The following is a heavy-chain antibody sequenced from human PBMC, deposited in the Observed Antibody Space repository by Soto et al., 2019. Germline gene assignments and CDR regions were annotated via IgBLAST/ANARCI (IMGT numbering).Heavy chain of an antibody. CDR1: GFTFSSYA. V-gene: IGHV3-23*01. J-gene: IGHJ4*02. Sequence: EVQLLESGGGLVQPGGSLRLSCAASGFTFSSYAMSWVRQAPGKGLEWVSAISGSGGSTYYADSVKGRFTISRDNSKNSLYLQMNSLRAEDTAVYYCAKAGYGGPLFDYWGQGTLVTVSS. CDR3: AKAGYGGPLFDY. CDR2: ISGSGGST. D-gene: IGHD4-17*01.